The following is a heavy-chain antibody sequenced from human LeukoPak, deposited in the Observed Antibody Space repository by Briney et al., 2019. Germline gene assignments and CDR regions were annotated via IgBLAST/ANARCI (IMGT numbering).Heavy chain of an antibody. V-gene: IGHV3-30*04. Sequence: PGGSLRLSCAASGFTFSSYAMHWVRQAPGKGLEWVAVISYDGSNKYYADSVKGRFTISRDNSKNTLYLQMNSLRAEDTAVYYCAGVFSAVVDYGGREPLVTVSS. CDR2: ISYDGSNK. J-gene: IGHJ4*02. CDR3: AGVFSAVVDY. D-gene: IGHD2/OR15-2a*01. CDR1: GFTFSSYA.